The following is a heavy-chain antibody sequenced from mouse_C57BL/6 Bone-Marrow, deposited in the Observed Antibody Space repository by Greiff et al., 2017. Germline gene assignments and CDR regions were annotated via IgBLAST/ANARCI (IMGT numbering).Heavy chain of an antibody. CDR1: GYTFTDYY. J-gene: IGHJ1*03. CDR2: INPYNGGT. D-gene: IGHD1-1*01. V-gene: IGHV1-19*01. CDR3: ARYYYGPHWYFDV. Sequence: VQLQQSGPVLVKPGASVKMSCKASGYTFTDYYMNWVKQSHGKSLEWIGVINPYNGGTSYNQKFKGKATLTVDKSSSTAYMELNSLTTEDSAVYYCARYYYGPHWYFDVWGTGTTVTVSS.